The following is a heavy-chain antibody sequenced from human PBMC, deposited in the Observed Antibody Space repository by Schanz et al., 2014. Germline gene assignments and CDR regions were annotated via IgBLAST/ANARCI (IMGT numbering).Heavy chain of an antibody. CDR2: ISVYTGNT. Sequence: QVQLVQSGAEVKKPGASVRVSCKASGYTFTTYAMSWVRQAPGQGLEWVGWISVYTGNTKYGQKVQGRVTMTADTSTNTAYMELRCLRSDDTTVYYCARDAAYFYDILNEEDYWGQGTLVTVSS. V-gene: IGHV1-18*01. CDR1: GYTFTTYA. J-gene: IGHJ4*02. CDR3: ARDAAYFYDILNEEDY. D-gene: IGHD3-9*01.